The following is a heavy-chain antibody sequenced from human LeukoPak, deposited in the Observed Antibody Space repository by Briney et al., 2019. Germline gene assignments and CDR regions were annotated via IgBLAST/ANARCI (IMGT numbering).Heavy chain of an antibody. Sequence: GGSLRLSCAASGFTFSSYGMHWVRQAPGKGLEWVAFIRYEGSNKYYADSVKGRFPISRDNSKNTLYLQMNSARAEHTAVYYCAKVGGGGADRPAGYMDIWGKGTTVTVSS. V-gene: IGHV3-30*02. J-gene: IGHJ6*03. D-gene: IGHD6-6*01. CDR1: GFTFSSYG. CDR3: AKVGGGGADRPAGYMDI. CDR2: IRYEGSNK.